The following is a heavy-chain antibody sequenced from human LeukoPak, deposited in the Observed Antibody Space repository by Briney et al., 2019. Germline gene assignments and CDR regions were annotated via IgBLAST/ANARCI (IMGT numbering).Heavy chain of an antibody. D-gene: IGHD3-22*01. CDR1: GFTFSSYE. V-gene: IGHV3-48*03. CDR2: ISSSGSTI. J-gene: IGHJ4*02. CDR3: ARGGGDYYYDSSGYYGS. Sequence: GGSLRLSCAASGFTFSSYEMNWVRQAPGKGLEWVSYISSSGSTIYYADSVKGRFTISRDNAKNSLYLQMNSLRAEDTAVNYCARGGGDYYYDSSGYYGSWGQGTLVTVSS.